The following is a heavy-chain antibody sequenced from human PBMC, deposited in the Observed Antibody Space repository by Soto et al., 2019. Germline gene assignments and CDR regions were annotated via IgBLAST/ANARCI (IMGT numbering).Heavy chain of an antibody. J-gene: IGHJ4*02. Sequence: VLLVESGAGLVQPGGSLRLSCAASGFTFSSYSMHWVRHAPGKGLVWVSRIYSDGSSTSYADSVKVRFTISRDNAKSTLHLQMSSLRAEDTAVYYCARELRGYCSRISCYAFHCLDYWGQGHLVNASS. CDR2: IYSDGSST. D-gene: IGHD2-2*01. V-gene: IGHV3-74*01. CDR3: ARELRGYCSRISCYAFHCLDY. CDR1: GFTFSSYS.